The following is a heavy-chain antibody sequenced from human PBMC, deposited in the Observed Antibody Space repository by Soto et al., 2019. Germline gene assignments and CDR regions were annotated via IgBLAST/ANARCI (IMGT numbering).Heavy chain of an antibody. CDR3: ARDHIVVVTASPYYYYYGMDV. Sequence: ETLSLTCTVSGGPVSSGSYYWSWIRQPPGKGLEWIGYIYYSGSTNYNPSLKSRVTISVDTSKNQFSLKLSSVTAADTAVYYCARDHIVVVTASPYYYYYGMDVWGQGTTVPVSS. J-gene: IGHJ6*02. CDR2: IYYSGST. CDR1: GGPVSSGSYY. V-gene: IGHV4-61*01. D-gene: IGHD2-21*02.